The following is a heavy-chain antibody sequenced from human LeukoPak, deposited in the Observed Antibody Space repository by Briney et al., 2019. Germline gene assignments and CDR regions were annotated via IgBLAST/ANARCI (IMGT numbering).Heavy chain of an antibody. D-gene: IGHD6-19*01. CDR2: IYSGGST. V-gene: IGHV3-53*01. CDR3: ARVPVGSGWYYYYGMDV. CDR1: GFTVSSNY. J-gene: IGHJ6*02. Sequence: GGSLRLSCAASGFTVSSNYMSWVRQAPGKGLEWVSVIYSGGSTYYADSVKGRFTISRDNSKNTLCLQMNSLRAEDTAVYYCARVPVGSGWYYYYGMDVWGQGTTVTVSS.